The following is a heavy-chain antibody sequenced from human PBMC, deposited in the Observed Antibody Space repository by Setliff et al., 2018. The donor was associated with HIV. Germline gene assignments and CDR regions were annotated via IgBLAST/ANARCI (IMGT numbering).Heavy chain of an antibody. V-gene: IGHV3-21*01. CDR3: ARGVAAAGTDY. D-gene: IGHD6-13*01. Sequence: PGGSLRLSCAASGFTFSSYTMNWVRQAPGKGLEWVSSISYSTGYIYYADSVKGRFTISGDNAKSSLYLQMNSLRAEDTAVYYCARGVAAAGTDYWGQGTLVTVSS. J-gene: IGHJ4*02. CDR2: ISYSTGYI. CDR1: GFTFSSYT.